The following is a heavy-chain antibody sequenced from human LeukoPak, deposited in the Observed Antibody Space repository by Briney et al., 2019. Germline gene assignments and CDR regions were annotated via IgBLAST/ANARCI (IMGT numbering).Heavy chain of an antibody. D-gene: IGHD5-18*01. Sequence: PSETLSLTCTVSGDSIGSSSYYWAWIRQPPGKGLEWIGSIYYSGSTYYTPSLKSRVTISIETSKNKSSLKVSSVTAADTAVYYCARQTWIELWHFDYWGQGALVTVSS. CDR1: GDSIGSSSYY. CDR2: IYYSGST. J-gene: IGHJ4*02. CDR3: ARQTWIELWHFDY. V-gene: IGHV4-39*01.